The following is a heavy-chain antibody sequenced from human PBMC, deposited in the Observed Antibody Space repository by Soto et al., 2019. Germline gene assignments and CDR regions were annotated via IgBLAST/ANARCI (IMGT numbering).Heavy chain of an antibody. Sequence: QVQLQESGPGLVKPSETLSLTCTVSGGSINSYFWSWIRQSPGKELEWIGYIYYTGNSAYNPSLKGRVTMAVDTSKNQFFLNLTSVTVADTAVYYCARDYRVAVSGTRYFDYWGQGTLVSVSS. V-gene: IGHV4-59*01. D-gene: IGHD6-19*01. J-gene: IGHJ4*02. CDR1: GGSINSYF. CDR2: IYYTGNS. CDR3: ARDYRVAVSGTRYFDY.